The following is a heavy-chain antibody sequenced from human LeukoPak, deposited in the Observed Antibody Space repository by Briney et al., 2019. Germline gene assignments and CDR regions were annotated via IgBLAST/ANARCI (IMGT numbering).Heavy chain of an antibody. CDR2: FYPGDSDT. CDR3: ARGHLYDYSSTSYYFDY. V-gene: IGHV5-51*01. Sequence: GESLKISCKGSGYSFASYWIGWVRQLPGKGLGWVVVFYPGDSDTRYSPSFQGQVTISADKSISTAYLQWSSLKASDTAMYYCARGHLYDYSSTSYYFDYWGQGTLVTVSS. CDR1: GYSFASYW. J-gene: IGHJ4*02. D-gene: IGHD6-13*01.